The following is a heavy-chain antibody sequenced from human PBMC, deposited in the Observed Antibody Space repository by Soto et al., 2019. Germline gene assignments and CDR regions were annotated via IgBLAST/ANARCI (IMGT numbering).Heavy chain of an antibody. D-gene: IGHD3-16*02. CDR2: ISGSGGST. V-gene: IGHV3-23*01. CDR1: ASTFSSYA. CDR3: AKDYVYEYVGGSYRWNAFDI. Sequence: PWGSLRLSCAASASTFSSYAIRWVRQAPGKGLEWVSAISGSGGSTYYADSVKGRFTLTRDNSKITLYLQMSSLRAEDTAVFYCAKDYVYEYVGGSYRWNAFDIWGQGTVVTVSS. J-gene: IGHJ3*02.